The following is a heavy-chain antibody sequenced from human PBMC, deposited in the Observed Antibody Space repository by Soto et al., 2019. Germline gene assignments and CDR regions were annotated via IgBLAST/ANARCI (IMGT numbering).Heavy chain of an antibody. V-gene: IGHV1-2*02. J-gene: IGHJ4*02. CDR1: GYTFTGYY. CDR3: ARDLAKGGGSAGFDY. D-gene: IGHD2-15*01. Sequence: AASEKVSCKASGYTFTGYYIHWVRQAPGQGLAWMGWINPNSGGTKYPQKFQGRVTMTRDTSIRTVYMSLTGLKSDDTAVYFCARDLAKGGGSAGFDYWGQGTLVTVSS. CDR2: INPNSGGT.